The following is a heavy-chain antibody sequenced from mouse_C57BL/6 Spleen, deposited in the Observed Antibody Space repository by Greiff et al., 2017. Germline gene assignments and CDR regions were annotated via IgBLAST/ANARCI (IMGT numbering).Heavy chain of an antibody. J-gene: IGHJ2*01. D-gene: IGHD2-4*01. Sequence: VMLVESGAELVRPGASVKLSCKASGYTFTDYYINWVKQRPGQGLEWIARIYPGSGNTYYNEKFKGKATLTAEKSSSTAYMQLSSLTSEDSAVYCCARNDYEEGYWGQGTTLTVSS. CDR1: GYTFTDYY. CDR2: IYPGSGNT. V-gene: IGHV1-76*01. CDR3: ARNDYEEGY.